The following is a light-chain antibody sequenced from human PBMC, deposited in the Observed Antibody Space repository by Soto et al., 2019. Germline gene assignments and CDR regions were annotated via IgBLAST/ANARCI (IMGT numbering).Light chain of an antibody. J-gene: IGKJ4*01. CDR3: QQYNDWPPVT. Sequence: EIVMTQSPATLSVSPGERATLSCRASQSVSGNLAWYQQKPGQAPRLLIYGASTRATGIPARFSGSGSGTKFTLTISSLQSEDVAVYYWQQYNDWPPVTFGGGTKVEIK. CDR1: QSVSGN. V-gene: IGKV3-15*01. CDR2: GAS.